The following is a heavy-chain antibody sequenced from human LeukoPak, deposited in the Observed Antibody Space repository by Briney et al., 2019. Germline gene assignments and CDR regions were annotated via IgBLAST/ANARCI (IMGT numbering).Heavy chain of an antibody. V-gene: IGHV1-69*01. CDR2: IIPIFGTA. CDR3: ASRSYYGSGSYPL. Sequence: SVKVSCKASGGTFSSYAISWVRQAPGQGLEWMGGIIPIFGTANYAQKFQGRVTITADESTSTAYMELSSLRSEDTAVYYCASRSYYGSGSYPLWGQGTLVTVSS. CDR1: GGTFSSYA. D-gene: IGHD3-10*01. J-gene: IGHJ4*02.